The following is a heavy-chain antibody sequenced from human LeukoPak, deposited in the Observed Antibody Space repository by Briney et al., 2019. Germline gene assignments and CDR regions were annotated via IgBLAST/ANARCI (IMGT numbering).Heavy chain of an antibody. J-gene: IGHJ5*02. CDR2: IYYSWST. Sequence: SQTLSLTCTVSGGSISRGGYYWRWLRQHLGRGLEWIGYIYYSWSTYYNPSLKSRVTISVYTSKNQFSLKLSSVTAADTAVYYCARDEWNWFDPWGQGTLVTVSS. CDR1: GGSISRGGYY. D-gene: IGHD2-8*01. CDR3: ARDEWNWFDP. V-gene: IGHV4-31*03.